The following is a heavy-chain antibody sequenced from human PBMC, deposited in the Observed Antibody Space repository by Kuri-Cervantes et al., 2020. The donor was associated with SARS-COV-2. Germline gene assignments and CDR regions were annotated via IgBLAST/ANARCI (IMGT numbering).Heavy chain of an antibody. CDR1: GFTFRTYA. Sequence: GESLKISCVASGFTFRTYAMHWVRQPPGKGLEWVAVISYDESNKYYADSVKGRFTISRDNSKNTLYLQMNSLRAEDTAVYYCAKGGDDFWSGYYTAITADPFDYWGQGTLVTVSS. CDR2: ISYDESNK. J-gene: IGHJ4*02. V-gene: IGHV3-30*04. CDR3: AKGGDDFWSGYYTAITADPFDY. D-gene: IGHD3-3*01.